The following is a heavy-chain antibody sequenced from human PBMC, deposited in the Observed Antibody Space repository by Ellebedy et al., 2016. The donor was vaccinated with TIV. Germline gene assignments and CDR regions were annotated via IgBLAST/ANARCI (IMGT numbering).Heavy chain of an antibody. CDR1: GFTFSSYA. CDR3: AKGRGGGHETRAPKYYFDS. D-gene: IGHD3-10*01. Sequence: GESLKISCAASGFTFSSYAMSWVRQAPGKGLEWVSTISSTGSRTYYADSVEGRFIISRDNSKKTLYLQMNSLRAEDTAVYYCAKGRGGGHETRAPKYYFDSWGLGTLVTVSS. V-gene: IGHV3-23*01. J-gene: IGHJ4*02. CDR2: ISSTGSRT.